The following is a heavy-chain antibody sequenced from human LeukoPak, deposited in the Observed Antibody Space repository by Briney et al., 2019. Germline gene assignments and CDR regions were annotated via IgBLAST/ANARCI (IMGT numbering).Heavy chain of an antibody. J-gene: IGHJ4*02. Sequence: GGSLRLSCAASGFTFSSYAMHWVRQAPGKGLEWVVVVSYDGSNKKYADSVKGRFTISRDNSKNTLYLQMNSLRAEDTAVYYCARRAGAYSHPYDYWGQGTLVTVSS. CDR3: ARRAGAYSHPYDY. CDR1: GFTFSSYA. V-gene: IGHV3-30*14. CDR2: VSYDGSNK. D-gene: IGHD4/OR15-4a*01.